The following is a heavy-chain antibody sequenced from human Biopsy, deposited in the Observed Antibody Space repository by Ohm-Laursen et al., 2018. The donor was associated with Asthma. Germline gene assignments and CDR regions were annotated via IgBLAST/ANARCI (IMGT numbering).Heavy chain of an antibody. V-gene: IGHV3-30*03. CDR3: ARDVVWFREVGGMDV. J-gene: IGHJ6*02. CDR1: GFTLTTYA. CDR2: ISYDGSTK. Sequence: SLRLSCTASGFTLTTYAIHWVRQAPGKGLEWVAVISYDGSTKYSADSVKGRFIVSRDVSKNILSLQMNSLRPEDTAVYYCARDVVWFREVGGMDVWGQGTTVTVSS. D-gene: IGHD3-10*01.